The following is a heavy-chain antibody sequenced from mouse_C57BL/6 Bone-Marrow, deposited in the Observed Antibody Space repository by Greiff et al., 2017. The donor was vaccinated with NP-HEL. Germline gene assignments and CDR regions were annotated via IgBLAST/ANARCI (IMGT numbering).Heavy chain of an antibody. CDR3: ASERDYDYGGWYFDV. V-gene: IGHV1-50*01. CDR2: IDPSDSYT. CDR1: GYTFTSYW. Sequence: QVQLQQPGAELVKPGASVKLSCKASGYTFTSYWMQWVKQRPGQGLEWIGEIDPSDSYTNYNQKFKGQATLTVDTSSSTAYMQLSSLTSEDSAVYYCASERDYDYGGWYFDVWGTGTTVTVSS. J-gene: IGHJ1*03. D-gene: IGHD2-4*01.